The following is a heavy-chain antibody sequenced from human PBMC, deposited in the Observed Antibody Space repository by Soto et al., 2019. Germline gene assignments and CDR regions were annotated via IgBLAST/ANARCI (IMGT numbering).Heavy chain of an antibody. D-gene: IGHD6-19*01. CDR3: ARDDVAVAGTRYYYYGMDV. V-gene: IGHV4-61*01. CDR2: IYYSGGT. CDR1: GGSVSSGSYY. Sequence: SETLSLTCSVSGGSVSSGSYYWSWIRQPPGKGLEWIGYIYYSGGTNYNPSLKSRVTISVDTSKNQFSLKLSSVTAAETAVYYCARDDVAVAGTRYYYYGMDVWGQVTRFTTSS. J-gene: IGHJ6*02.